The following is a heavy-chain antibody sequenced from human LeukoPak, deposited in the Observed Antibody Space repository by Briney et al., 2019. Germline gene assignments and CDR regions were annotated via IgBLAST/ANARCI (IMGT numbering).Heavy chain of an antibody. CDR3: ARYVSTGWFDP. CDR1: GDSISSSY. J-gene: IGHJ5*02. CDR2: IYHSGST. D-gene: IGHD3-10*02. Sequence: SETLSLTCTVSGDSISSSYWSWIRQPPGKGLEWIGYIYHSGSTNYNPSLKSRVTMSVDMSKNQFSLKLSSVAAADTAIYYCARYVSTGWFDPWGQGTLVTVSS. V-gene: IGHV4-59*08.